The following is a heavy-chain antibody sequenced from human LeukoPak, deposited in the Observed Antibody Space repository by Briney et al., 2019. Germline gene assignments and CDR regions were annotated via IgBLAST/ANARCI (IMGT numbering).Heavy chain of an antibody. Sequence: SETLSLTCTVSGGSLSSSSYYWGWIRQPPGTRLEWIGSIYYNGIKYYTPSLKSRVTMSVDTSENHFSLKLSSVTAADTAVYYCARSNTVSNWFGPWGQGTRVTVSS. V-gene: IGHV4-39*02. J-gene: IGHJ5*02. CDR2: IYYNGIK. D-gene: IGHD4-11*01. CDR1: GGSLSSSSYY. CDR3: ARSNTVSNWFGP.